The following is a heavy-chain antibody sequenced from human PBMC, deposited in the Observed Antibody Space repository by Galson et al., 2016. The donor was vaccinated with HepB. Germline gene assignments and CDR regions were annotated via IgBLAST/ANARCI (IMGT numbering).Heavy chain of an antibody. CDR1: GFTFTTYW. J-gene: IGHJ5*01. D-gene: IGHD2-2*01. CDR3: ARASIVPGARMVFDS. V-gene: IGHV4-4*02. CDR2: IYHTGTS. Sequence: SLRLSCAASGFTFTTYWMSWVRQAPGTGLEWIGEIYHTGTSNNNPSLLSRFTMSIDSSRNHFSLNLNSVTAADTAVYYCARASIVPGARMVFDSWGQGILVTVSS.